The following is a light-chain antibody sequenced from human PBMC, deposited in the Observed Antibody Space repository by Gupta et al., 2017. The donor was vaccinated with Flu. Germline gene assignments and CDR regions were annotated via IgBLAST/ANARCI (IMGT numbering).Light chain of an antibody. V-gene: IGKV3-11*01. Sequence: RATLSLSPGERATLSCRASQSVGTSLAWYQQRPGQAPRLLIYDASNRATAIPARFLGGGSGTDFTLTISSLEPEDFAVYYCQQRTNWLWTFGQGTKVEIK. CDR1: QSVGTS. CDR2: DAS. CDR3: QQRTNWLWT. J-gene: IGKJ1*01.